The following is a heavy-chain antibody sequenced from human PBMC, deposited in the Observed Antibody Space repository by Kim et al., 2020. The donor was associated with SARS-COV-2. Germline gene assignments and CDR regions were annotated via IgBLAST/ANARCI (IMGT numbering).Heavy chain of an antibody. V-gene: IGHV1-69*06. Sequence: SVKVSCKASGGTFSSHAINWVRQAPGQGLEWMGEIIPIFDTTNYAQKFQGRVTINADKSTGTAYMELSSLRSEDTAVYYCARDYCSSSSCYAYYFDHWGQGTLVTVSS. CDR3: ARDYCSSSSCYAYYFDH. D-gene: IGHD2-2*01. CDR1: GGTFSSHA. J-gene: IGHJ4*02. CDR2: IIPIFDTT.